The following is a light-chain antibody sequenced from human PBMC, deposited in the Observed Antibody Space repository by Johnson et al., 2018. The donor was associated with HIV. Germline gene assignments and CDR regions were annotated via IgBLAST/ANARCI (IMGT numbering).Light chain of an antibody. Sequence: QSVLTQSPSVSAAPGQKVTISCSGSSSNIGKNYVSWYQHLPGTAPKLLIYENNKRPSGIPDRFSGSKSGTSATLGITGLQTGDEAEYYCGKCDSRLRVGFFGTGTKVTVL. V-gene: IGLV1-51*02. CDR3: GKCDSRLRVGF. CDR2: ENN. J-gene: IGLJ1*01. CDR1: SSNIGKNY.